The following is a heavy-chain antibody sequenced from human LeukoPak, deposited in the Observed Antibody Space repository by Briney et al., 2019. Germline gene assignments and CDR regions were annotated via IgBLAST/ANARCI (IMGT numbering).Heavy chain of an antibody. J-gene: IGHJ4*02. CDR2: ISGSGDNI. Sequence: PGGSLRLSCAASGFTFSSYAMSWVRQAPGKGLEWVSAISGSGDNIYYAVSVKGRFTISRDSSKKTLYLQMNILRAEDTAVYYCAKSDCSYISCYVLDYWARGPRSPSPQ. CDR1: GFTFSSYA. V-gene: IGHV3-23*01. CDR3: AKSDCSYISCYVLDY. D-gene: IGHD2-2*01.